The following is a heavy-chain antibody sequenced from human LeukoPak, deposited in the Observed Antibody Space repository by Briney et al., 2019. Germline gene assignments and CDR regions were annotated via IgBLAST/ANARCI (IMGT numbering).Heavy chain of an antibody. CDR2: ISTSGSTI. V-gene: IGHV3-48*03. CDR1: GFTFNIYE. Sequence: PGGSLRLSCAASGFTFNIYEMNWVRQAPGKGLEWVSYISTSGSTIFYADSVKGRFTISRDNSKNTLYLQMNSLRSEDTAVYYCARDSALVESYNWFDPWGQGTLVTVSS. CDR3: ARDSALVESYNWFDP. J-gene: IGHJ5*02. D-gene: IGHD3-10*01.